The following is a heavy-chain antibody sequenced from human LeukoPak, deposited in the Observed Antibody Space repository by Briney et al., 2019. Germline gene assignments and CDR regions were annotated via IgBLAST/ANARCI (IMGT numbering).Heavy chain of an antibody. V-gene: IGHV4-30-2*01. CDR2: IYHSGST. J-gene: IGHJ3*02. D-gene: IGHD1-26*01. CDR1: GGSISSGGYF. CDR3: ARRGVGATKYDAFDI. Sequence: SQTLSLTCTVSGGSISSGGYFWSWIRQPPGKGLEWIGEIYHSGSTNYNPSLKSRATISVDKSKNQFSLKLSSVTAADTAVYYCARRGVGATKYDAFDIWGQGTMVTVSS.